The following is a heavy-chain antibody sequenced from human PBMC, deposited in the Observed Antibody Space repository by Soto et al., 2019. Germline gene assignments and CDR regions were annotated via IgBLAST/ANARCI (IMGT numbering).Heavy chain of an antibody. CDR2: IYSTGTT. J-gene: IGHJ4*02. D-gene: IGHD3-10*01. V-gene: IGHV3-53*01. Sequence: EVQLVESGGGLIQPGGSLKLSCAASGFTVGNNYMSWVRQAPGKGLEWVSLIYSTGTTKYADSVKGRFTVSRDNAKHTLYLQMNSLSAEDTAVYYCAKDGRGSGSHYNSFGYWGQGTLVTVSS. CDR1: GFTVGNNY. CDR3: AKDGRGSGSHYNSFGY.